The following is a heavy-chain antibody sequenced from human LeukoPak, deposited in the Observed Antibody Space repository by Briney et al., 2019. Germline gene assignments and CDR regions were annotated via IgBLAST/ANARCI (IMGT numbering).Heavy chain of an antibody. D-gene: IGHD3-9*01. J-gene: IGHJ4*02. CDR3: AREVRYYDILTGYYAPYFDY. CDR1: GGSISRYY. V-gene: IGHV4-59*01. Sequence: SETLSLTCTVSGGSISRYYWSWIRQPPGKGLEWIGYIYYSGSTNYNPSLKSRVTISVDTSKNQFSLKLSSVTAADTAVYYCAREVRYYDILTGYYAPYFDYWGQGTLVTVSS. CDR2: IYYSGST.